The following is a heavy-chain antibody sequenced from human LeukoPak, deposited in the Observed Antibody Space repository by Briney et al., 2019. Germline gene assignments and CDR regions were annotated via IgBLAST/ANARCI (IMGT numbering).Heavy chain of an antibody. CDR2: ISGSGGST. CDR3: AKGSYYYDSSGYYLIFLFPFDY. CDR1: GFTFSSYA. Sequence: GGSLRLSCAASGFTFSSYAMSWVRQAPGKGLEWVSAISGSGGSTYYADSVKGRFTISRDNSKNTLYLQMNSLRAEDTAVYYCAKGSYYYDSSGYYLIFLFPFDYWGQGTLVTASS. V-gene: IGHV3-23*01. J-gene: IGHJ4*02. D-gene: IGHD3-22*01.